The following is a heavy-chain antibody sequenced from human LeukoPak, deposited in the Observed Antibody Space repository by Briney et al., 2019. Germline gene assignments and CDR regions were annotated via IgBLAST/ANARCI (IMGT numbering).Heavy chain of an antibody. D-gene: IGHD1-14*01. Sequence: PGGSLRLSCAASGFSFSTYSMNWVRQAPGKGPEWVSSISSSSGDIYYGDSVKGRFTISRDNAKNSLYLQMNSLRVEDTAVYFCAVDPDSLEGLGFRRPALHDYGGQGTLVTVSS. CDR2: ISSSSGDI. J-gene: IGHJ4*02. V-gene: IGHV3-21*01. CDR1: GFSFSTYS. CDR3: AVDPDSLEGLGFRRPALHDY.